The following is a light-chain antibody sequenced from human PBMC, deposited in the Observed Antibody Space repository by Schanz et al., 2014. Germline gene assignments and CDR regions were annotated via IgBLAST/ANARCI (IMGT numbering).Light chain of an antibody. CDR3: QQYGSSPLYT. CDR1: QSVSSN. V-gene: IGKV3-20*01. Sequence: EIVLTQSPATLSLSPGERATLSCGASQSVSSNLAWYQQKPGQAPRLLIYGASSRATGIPDRFSGSGSGTDFTLTISRLEPEDFAVYYCQQYGSSPLYTFGQGTKVEIK. CDR2: GAS. J-gene: IGKJ2*01.